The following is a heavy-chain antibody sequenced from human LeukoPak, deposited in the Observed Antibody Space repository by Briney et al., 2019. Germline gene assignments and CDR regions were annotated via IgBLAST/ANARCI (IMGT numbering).Heavy chain of an antibody. J-gene: IGHJ4*02. D-gene: IGHD6-19*01. Sequence: GGSLRLSCAASGFIFSRYWVHWVSQAPGKGLVWVSRINSDGTSTSYADSVKGRFTISRDNAKNTVYLQMSSLRAEDTAVYYCARDQGGIALAGIDYWGQGALVTVSS. V-gene: IGHV3-74*01. CDR1: GFIFSRYW. CDR2: INSDGTST. CDR3: ARDQGGIALAGIDY.